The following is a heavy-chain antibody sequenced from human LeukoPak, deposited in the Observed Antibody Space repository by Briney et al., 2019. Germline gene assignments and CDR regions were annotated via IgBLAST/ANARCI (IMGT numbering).Heavy chain of an antibody. D-gene: IGHD6-19*01. V-gene: IGHV4-34*01. CDR3: ARSLLYSSGWFGGTDAFDI. CDR2: INHSGST. CDR1: GGSFSGYY. J-gene: IGHJ3*02. Sequence: RPSETLSLTCAVYGGSFSGYYWSWIRQPPGKGLEWIGEINHSGSTNYNPSLKSRVTISVDTSKNQFSLKLSSVTAADTAVYYCARSLLYSSGWFGGTDAFDIWGQGTMVTVSS.